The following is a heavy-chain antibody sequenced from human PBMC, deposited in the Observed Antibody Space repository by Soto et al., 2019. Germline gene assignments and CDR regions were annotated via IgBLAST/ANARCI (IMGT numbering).Heavy chain of an antibody. D-gene: IGHD3-9*01. V-gene: IGHV1-69*08. CDR3: ARDDILTGSAAFWFDP. Sequence: QVQLVQSGAEVKKPGSSVKVSCKASGGTFSSYTISWVRQAPGQGLEWMGRIIPILGIANYAQKFQGRVTITADKSTSTAYMELSSLRSEDTAVYYCARDDILTGSAAFWFDPWGQGTLVTVSS. CDR1: GGTFSSYT. CDR2: IIPILGIA. J-gene: IGHJ5*02.